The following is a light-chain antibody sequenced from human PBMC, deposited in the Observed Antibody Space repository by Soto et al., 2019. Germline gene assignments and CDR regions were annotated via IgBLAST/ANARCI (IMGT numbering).Light chain of an antibody. J-gene: IGKJ1*01. Sequence: PGERVSLSCRASQSVSSSYLTWYQQKPGRAPRLLIYGASTRATSIPARFSGSGSGTDFTLTISSLQPEDFAVYYCQQYNNWPLWTFGQGTKVDIK. CDR1: QSVSSSY. CDR3: QQYNNWPLWT. CDR2: GAS. V-gene: IGKV3D-7*01.